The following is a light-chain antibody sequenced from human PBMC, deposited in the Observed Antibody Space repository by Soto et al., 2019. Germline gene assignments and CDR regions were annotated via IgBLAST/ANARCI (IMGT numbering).Light chain of an antibody. Sequence: DIQMTQSPSTLSASVGDRVTITCWASQSITSWLAWYQQKKGKAPKLLIYKASSLESGVPSRLRGSGYGTELTITISSMQTDDFATYYCQHYNSYPWTFGQGTKVDIK. J-gene: IGKJ1*01. CDR3: QHYNSYPWT. CDR2: KAS. CDR1: QSITSW. V-gene: IGKV1-5*03.